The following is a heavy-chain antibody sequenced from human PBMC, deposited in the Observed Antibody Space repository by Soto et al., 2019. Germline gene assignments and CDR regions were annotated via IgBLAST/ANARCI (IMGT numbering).Heavy chain of an antibody. CDR3: AREGRYYDSSGYPPFDP. J-gene: IGHJ5*02. V-gene: IGHV1-69*01. CDR2: ITPIFGTA. Sequence: QVQLVQSGAEVKKPGSSVKVSCKASGGTFSSYAISWVRQAPGQGLEWMGGITPIFGTANYAQKFQGRVTITADESTSTAYMELSSLRSEDTAVYYCAREGRYYDSSGYPPFDPWGQGTLVTVSS. CDR1: GGTFSSYA. D-gene: IGHD3-22*01.